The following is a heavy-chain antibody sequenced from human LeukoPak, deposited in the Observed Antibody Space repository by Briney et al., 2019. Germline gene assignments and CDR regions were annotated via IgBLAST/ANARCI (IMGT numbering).Heavy chain of an antibody. CDR1: GFTFSSYA. CDR2: ISYDGSNK. D-gene: IGHD6-13*01. J-gene: IGHJ3*02. V-gene: IGHV3-30*04. CDR3: AKDIGPIALDAFDI. Sequence: GALRLSCAASGFTFSSYAMHWVRQAPGKGLEWVAVISYDGSNKYYADSVKGRFTISRDNSKNTLYLQMNSLRAEDTALFYCAKDIGPIALDAFDIWGQGTMVTVSS.